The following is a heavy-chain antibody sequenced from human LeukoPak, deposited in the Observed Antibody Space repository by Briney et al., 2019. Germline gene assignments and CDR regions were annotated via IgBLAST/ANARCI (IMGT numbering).Heavy chain of an antibody. J-gene: IGHJ5*02. CDR1: GDSVSSNSVT. Sequence: SQTLSLTCAISGDSVSSNSVTWNWIRQSPSRGLEWLGRTYYRSTWYNDYAVSVRGRITVNPDTSKDQFSLHLNSVTPEGTAVYYCARRLTQYDCFDPWGQGILVTVSP. CDR3: ARRLTQYDCFDP. V-gene: IGHV6-1*01. D-gene: IGHD2-2*01. CDR2: TYYRSTWYN.